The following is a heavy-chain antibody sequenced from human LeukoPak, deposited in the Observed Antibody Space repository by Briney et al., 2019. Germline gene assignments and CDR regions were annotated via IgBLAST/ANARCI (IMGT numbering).Heavy chain of an antibody. Sequence: GGSLRLSCAASGFTFSSYGVHWVRQAPGKGLEWVAFIWYDGSNKYYGDSAKGRFTISRDNSKNTLYLQMNSLRAEDTAVYYCAREGVRFLFDPWGQGTLVTVSS. CDR2: IWYDGSNK. D-gene: IGHD3-3*01. CDR1: GFTFSSYG. CDR3: AREGVRFLFDP. V-gene: IGHV3-33*08. J-gene: IGHJ5*02.